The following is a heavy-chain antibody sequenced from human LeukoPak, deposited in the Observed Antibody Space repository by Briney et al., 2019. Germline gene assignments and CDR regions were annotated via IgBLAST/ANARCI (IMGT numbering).Heavy chain of an antibody. Sequence: PGGSLRLSCAAPEFTFSRYAMTWVRQAPGKGLEWVSSITSRDGRTSYADSVKGRSTVSRDNSKNTLYLQMNYLRVEDTAVYYCARDPNGDYLGAFDFWGQGTLVTVSS. V-gene: IGHV3-23*01. CDR3: ARDPNGDYLGAFDF. J-gene: IGHJ3*01. D-gene: IGHD4-17*01. CDR1: EFTFSRYA. CDR2: ITSRDGRT.